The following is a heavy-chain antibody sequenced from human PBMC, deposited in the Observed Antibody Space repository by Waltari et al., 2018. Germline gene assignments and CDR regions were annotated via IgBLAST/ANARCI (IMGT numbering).Heavy chain of an antibody. CDR3: ARAPRGNWFDP. CDR1: GGSIRSYY. V-gene: IGHV4-59*01. Sequence: QVQLQEYGPGLVKPSETLSLPCTVSGGSIRSYYWSGIRQPPGKGLEGSGYIYYSGSTNYNPSLKMRVTISVDTSKNHFSLKLSAVTAADTAVYYCARAPRGNWFDPLGQGTLVTVSS. CDR2: IYYSGST. D-gene: IGHD1-26*01. J-gene: IGHJ5*02.